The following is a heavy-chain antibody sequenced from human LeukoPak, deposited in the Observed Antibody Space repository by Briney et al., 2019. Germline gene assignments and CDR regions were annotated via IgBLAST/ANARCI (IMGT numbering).Heavy chain of an antibody. D-gene: IGHD4-23*01. CDR3: ARDRYYGGNFAFDI. V-gene: IGHV3-33*01. CDR2: IWYDGSDK. Sequence: PGRSLTLSCAASGFTFSTYDIHWVRQAPGKGLEWVAVIWYDGSDKYYAASLKGRFTISRDNSKNMVYLQLSSLRAEDSAVYYCARDRYYGGNFAFDIWGQGTMVIVSS. J-gene: IGHJ3*02. CDR1: GFTFSTYD.